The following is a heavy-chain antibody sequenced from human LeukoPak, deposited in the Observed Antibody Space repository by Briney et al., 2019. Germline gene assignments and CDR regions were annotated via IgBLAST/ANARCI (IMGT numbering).Heavy chain of an antibody. J-gene: IGHJ4*02. V-gene: IGHV4-59*01. CDR3: ARVWFPYSSSWYYYFDY. CDR2: IYYSGST. CDR1: GGSISSYY. Sequence: SETLSLTCTVSGGSISSYYWSWIRQPPGKGLEWIGYIYYSGSTNYNPSLKSRVTISVDTSKNQFSLKLSSVTAADTAVYYCARVWFPYSSSWYYYFDYWGQGTLVTVSS. D-gene: IGHD6-13*01.